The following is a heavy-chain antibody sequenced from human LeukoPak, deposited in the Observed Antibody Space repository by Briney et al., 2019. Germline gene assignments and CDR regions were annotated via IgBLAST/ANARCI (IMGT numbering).Heavy chain of an antibody. CDR2: IKQDGSEK. J-gene: IGHJ6*03. D-gene: IGHD5-18*01. Sequence: GGSLRLSCAASGFTFSSYSMNWVRQAPGKGREWVANIKQDGSEKYYVDSVKGRFTISRDNAKNSLYLQMNSLRAEDTAVYYCARDTRGYSYGYSFYYMDVWGKGTTVTVSS. V-gene: IGHV3-7*01. CDR3: ARDTRGYSYGYSFYYMDV. CDR1: GFTFSSYS.